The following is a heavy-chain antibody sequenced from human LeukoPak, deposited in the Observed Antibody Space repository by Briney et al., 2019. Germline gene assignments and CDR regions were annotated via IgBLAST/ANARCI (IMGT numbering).Heavy chain of an antibody. CDR1: GYTFTSYA. J-gene: IGHJ4*02. CDR2: INAGNGNT. CDR3: AREKTTVVTPPLDG. D-gene: IGHD4-23*01. Sequence: ASVKVSCKASGYTFTSYAMHWVRQAPGQRLEWMGWINAGNGNTKYSQKFQGRVTITRDTSASTVYMELSSLRSEDTAVYYCAREKTTVVTPPLDGWGQGTLVTVSS. V-gene: IGHV1-3*01.